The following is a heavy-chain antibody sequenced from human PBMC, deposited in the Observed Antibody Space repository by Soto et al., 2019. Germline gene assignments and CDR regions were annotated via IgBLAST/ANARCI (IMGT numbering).Heavy chain of an antibody. D-gene: IGHD3-22*01. CDR1: GFTFSSYA. CDR2: ISGSGGST. V-gene: IGHV3-23*01. CDR3: AKTVSYYYDSSGYRDY. Sequence: EVQLLESGGGLVQPGGSLRLSCAASGFTFSSYAMSWVRQAPGKGLEWVSAISGSGGSTYYADSVKGRFTISRDNSKNTLYLQMTSLRAEDTAVYYCAKTVSYYYDSSGYRDYWGQGTLVTVSS. J-gene: IGHJ4*02.